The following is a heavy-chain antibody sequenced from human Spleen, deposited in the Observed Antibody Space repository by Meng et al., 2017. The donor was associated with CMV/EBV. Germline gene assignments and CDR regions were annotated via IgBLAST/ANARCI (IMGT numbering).Heavy chain of an antibody. CDR1: GSFSDYY. J-gene: IGHJ4*02. D-gene: IGHD6-13*01. V-gene: IGHV4-34*01. Sequence: GSFSDYYWSWIRQPPGKGLEWIGEINHSGSTNYNPSLKSRVTISVDTSKNQFSLKLTSVTAADTAVYYCARVGRAAAGRRWLVVDYWGQGTLVTVSS. CDR3: ARVGRAAAGRRWLVVDY. CDR2: INHSGST.